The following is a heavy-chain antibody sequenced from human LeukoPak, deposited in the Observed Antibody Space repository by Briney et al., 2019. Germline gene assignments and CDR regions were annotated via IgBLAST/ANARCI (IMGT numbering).Heavy chain of an antibody. J-gene: IGHJ4*02. CDR2: IYYSGTT. Sequence: SETLSLTCTVSGGSISSYYWTWIRQPPGKGLEWIGYIYYSGTTYYNPSLKSRVTISLDTSKNKFSLNLTSVNVADTAVYYCARDPRRGAGKALYYFDYWGQGTLVTVSS. CDR3: ARDPRRGAGKALYYFDY. CDR1: GGSISSYY. D-gene: IGHD6-19*01. V-gene: IGHV4-59*01.